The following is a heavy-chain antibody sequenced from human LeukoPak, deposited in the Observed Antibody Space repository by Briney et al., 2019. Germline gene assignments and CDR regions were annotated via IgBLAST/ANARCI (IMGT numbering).Heavy chain of an antibody. Sequence: SETLSLTCAAYGGSFSGYYWSWIRQPPGKGLEWVGEINHSGSIYYNASLKSRVTISVDTSKNQFSLRLGSVTAADTAVYYCARVLEGSSGQHWYFDLWGRGTRVTVSS. J-gene: IGHJ2*01. CDR3: ARVLEGSSGQHWYFDL. CDR1: GGSFSGYY. D-gene: IGHD6-19*01. CDR2: INHSGSI. V-gene: IGHV4-34*01.